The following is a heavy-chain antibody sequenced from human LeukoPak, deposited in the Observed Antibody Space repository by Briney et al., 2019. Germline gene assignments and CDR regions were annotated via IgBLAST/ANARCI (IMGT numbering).Heavy chain of an antibody. V-gene: IGHV1-69*05. CDR3: ARGELAPLQYYYYYMDV. CDR2: IIPIFGTA. J-gene: IGHJ6*03. D-gene: IGHD5-24*01. Sequence: SVKVSCKASGGTFSSYAISWVRQAPGQGLEWMGGIIPIFGTANYAQEFQGRVTITTDESTSTAYMELSSLRSEDTAVYYCARGELAPLQYYYYYMDVWGKGTTVTVSS. CDR1: GGTFSSYA.